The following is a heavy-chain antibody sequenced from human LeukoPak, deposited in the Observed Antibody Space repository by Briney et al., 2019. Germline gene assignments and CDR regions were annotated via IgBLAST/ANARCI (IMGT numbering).Heavy chain of an antibody. J-gene: IGHJ4*02. CDR1: GFTFSSYA. V-gene: IGHV3-30*01. D-gene: IGHD1-26*01. CDR2: ISYDGSNK. CDR3: AKEYALYSGSSSYFDY. Sequence: PGRSLRLSCAASGFTFSSYALHWVRQAPGKGLEWVAVISYDGSNKYYADSVKGRFTISRDNSKNTLYLQVNSLRPEDTAVYYCAKEYALYSGSSSYFDYWGQGTLVTVSS.